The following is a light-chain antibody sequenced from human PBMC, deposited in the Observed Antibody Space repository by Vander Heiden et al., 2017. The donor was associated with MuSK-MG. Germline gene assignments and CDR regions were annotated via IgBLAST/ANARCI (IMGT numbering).Light chain of an antibody. J-gene: IGLJ3*02. V-gene: IGLV3-19*01. CDR2: GEN. CDR3: NPRANSGNHPSLM. Sequence: SSELTQDPAVSVALGQTVRITCQGDSLRAYYASWYQQKPGQAPVLVSYGENYRPSGIPDRFSGSSSGNTASLIITGTQAEDEADYYCNPRANSGNHPSLMFGGGTKMTVL. CDR1: SLRAYY.